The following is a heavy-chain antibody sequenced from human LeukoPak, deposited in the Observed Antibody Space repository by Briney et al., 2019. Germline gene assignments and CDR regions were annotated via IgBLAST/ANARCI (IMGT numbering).Heavy chain of an antibody. Sequence: GGSLRLSCATSGFTFSAYSMSWVRQAPGKGLEWVSLIYSGGSTYYADSVKGRFTISRDNSKNTLYLQMNSLRAEDTAVYYCARGHDYYYYYYMDVWGKGTTVTISS. CDR2: IYSGGST. CDR3: ARGHDYYYYYYMDV. CDR1: GFTFSAYS. V-gene: IGHV3-66*01. J-gene: IGHJ6*03.